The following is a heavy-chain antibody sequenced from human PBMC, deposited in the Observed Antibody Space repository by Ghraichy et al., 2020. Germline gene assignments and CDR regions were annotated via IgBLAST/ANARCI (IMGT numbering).Heavy chain of an antibody. CDR1: GDSVSSDSYH. Sequence: TLSLTCSVSGDSVSSDSYHWSWIRQAPGKGLEWIGCFSYSGSTYYNPSLKSRVTISIDTSKNQFSLRLSSVTAADTAMYYCATYVAGGSGRGSWGQGALVSVSS. V-gene: IGHV4-61*01. CDR3: ATYVAGGSGRGS. D-gene: IGHD3-10*01. CDR2: FSYSGST. J-gene: IGHJ5*02.